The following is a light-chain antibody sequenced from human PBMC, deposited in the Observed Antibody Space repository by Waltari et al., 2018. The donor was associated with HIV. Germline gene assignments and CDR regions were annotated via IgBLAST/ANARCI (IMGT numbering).Light chain of an antibody. V-gene: IGLV3-21*02. Sequence: SYVLTQPPSVSVAPGQTARITCGGNNIGTKSVHWYQQKPGQAPVLVVYDDSDRSSERFSGCISGNTATLTSSTVEAGEEADYYCQVWDSTSDLRVVFGGGTELTVL. CDR3: QVWDSTSDLRVV. J-gene: IGLJ2*01. CDR1: NIGTKS. CDR2: DDS.